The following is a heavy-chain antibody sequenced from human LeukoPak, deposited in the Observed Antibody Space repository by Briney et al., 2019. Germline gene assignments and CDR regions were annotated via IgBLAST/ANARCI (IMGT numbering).Heavy chain of an antibody. J-gene: IGHJ4*02. CDR3: ARAGGYYGSGSYYPFDY. CDR2: ISAYNGNT. Sequence: ASVKVSCKASGGTFSSYGISWVRQAPGQGLEWMGWISAYNGNTNYAQKLQGRVTMTTDTSTSTAYMELRSLRSDDTAVYYCARAGGYYGSGSYYPFDYWGQGTLVTVSS. V-gene: IGHV1-18*01. D-gene: IGHD3-10*01. CDR1: GGTFSSYG.